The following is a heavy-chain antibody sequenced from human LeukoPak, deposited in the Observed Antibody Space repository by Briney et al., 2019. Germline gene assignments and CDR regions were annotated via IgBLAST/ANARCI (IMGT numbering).Heavy chain of an antibody. J-gene: IGHJ4*02. V-gene: IGHV3-21*01. CDR2: ISTSSYYI. CDR1: GFTLRSYG. Sequence: GSLRLSCAASGFTLRSYGMNWVRQAPGKGLEWLSYISTSSYYIYYADSVKGRFTISRDDAKNSLYLQMNSLRAEDTALYYCARDASGSSTGLIDSWGQGTLVTVPS. D-gene: IGHD1-26*01. CDR3: ARDASGSSTGLIDS.